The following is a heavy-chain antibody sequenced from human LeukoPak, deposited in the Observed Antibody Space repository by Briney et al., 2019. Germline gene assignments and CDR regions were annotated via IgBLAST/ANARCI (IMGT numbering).Heavy chain of an antibody. CDR2: INHSGST. J-gene: IGHJ5*02. Sequence: PSETLSLTCAVYGGSFSGSYWSWIRQPPGKGLEWIGEINHSGSTNYNPSLKSRVTISVDTSKNQFSLKLNSVTAADTAVYYCARRGDTWLRLQVNWFDPWGQGTLVTVSS. D-gene: IGHD5-12*01. V-gene: IGHV4-34*01. CDR1: GGSFSGSY. CDR3: ARRGDTWLRLQVNWFDP.